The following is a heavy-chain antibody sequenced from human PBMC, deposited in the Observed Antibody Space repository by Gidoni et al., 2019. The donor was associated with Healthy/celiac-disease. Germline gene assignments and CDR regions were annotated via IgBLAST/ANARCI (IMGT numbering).Heavy chain of an antibody. V-gene: IGHV3-21*01. D-gene: IGHD2-15*01. J-gene: IGHJ4*02. CDR2: ISSSSSYI. CDR1: GFTFSSYS. Sequence: EVQLVESGGGLVKPGGSLRLSCAASGFTFSSYSMNWVRQAPGKGLEWVSSISSSSSYIYYADAVKGRFTISRDNAKNSLYLQMNSLRAGDTAVYYCARDTPHIKPYYFDYWGQGTLVTVSS. CDR3: ARDTPHIKPYYFDY.